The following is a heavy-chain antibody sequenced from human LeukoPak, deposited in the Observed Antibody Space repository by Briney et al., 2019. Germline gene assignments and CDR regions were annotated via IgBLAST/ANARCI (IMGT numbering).Heavy chain of an antibody. V-gene: IGHV3-15*01. J-gene: IGHJ4*02. CDR1: GFTFSNAW. CDR3: TTGRWELRVFDY. Sequence: GGSLRLSCAASGFTFSNAWMSWVRQAPGKGLEWVGRIKSKTDGGTTDYAAPVKGRFTISRDDSKNTLYLQMNSLKTEDTAVYYCTTGRWELRVFDYWGQGTLVTVSS. CDR2: IKSKTDGGTT. D-gene: IGHD1-26*01.